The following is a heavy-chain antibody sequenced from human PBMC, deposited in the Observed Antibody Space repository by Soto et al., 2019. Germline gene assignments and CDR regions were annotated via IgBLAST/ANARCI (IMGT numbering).Heavy chain of an antibody. CDR1: GFTFSSYA. Sequence: GGSLRLSCAASGFTFSSYAMHWVRQAPGKGLEWVAVISYDGSNKYYADSVKGRFTISRDNSKNTLYLQMNSLRAEDTAVYYCARAPPPPRITIFGVVTGIQFDYWGQGTLVTVSS. CDR2: ISYDGSNK. V-gene: IGHV3-30-3*01. J-gene: IGHJ4*02. CDR3: ARAPPPPRITIFGVVTGIQFDY. D-gene: IGHD3-3*01.